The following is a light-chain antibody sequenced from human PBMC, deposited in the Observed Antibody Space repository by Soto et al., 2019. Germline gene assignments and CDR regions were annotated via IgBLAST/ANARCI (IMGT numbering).Light chain of an antibody. CDR1: STDVGGHNY. Sequence: QSAPTQPASVSGSPGQSITISCTGTSTDVGGHNYVSWYQRHPGKAPKLLIYDVSNRPSGVSNRFSGSRSGDAASLTTSGDQTEDEAEYDCRSRTCNITHGLFYGAGTKVTVL. V-gene: IGLV2-14*03. CDR3: RSRTCNITHGLF. J-gene: IGLJ1*01. CDR2: DVS.